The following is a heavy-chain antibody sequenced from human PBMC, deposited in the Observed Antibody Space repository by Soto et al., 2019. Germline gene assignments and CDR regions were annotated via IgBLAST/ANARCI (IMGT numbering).Heavy chain of an antibody. V-gene: IGHV3-30*18. CDR1: GFSFSRYG. D-gene: IGHD6-19*01. CDR2: ISYDGSNK. CDR3: SKAQRSVAGSY. Sequence: QVQLVESGGGVVQPGRSLRLSCAASGFSFSRYGMHWVRQAPGKGLEWVAVISYDGSNKYYADYVKGRFTISRDKSKNTVYLQMNSLRAEDTAVYYCSKAQRSVAGSYCGEETLVT. J-gene: IGHJ4*02.